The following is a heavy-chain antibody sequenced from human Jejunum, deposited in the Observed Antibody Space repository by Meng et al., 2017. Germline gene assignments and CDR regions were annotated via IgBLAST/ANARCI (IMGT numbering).Heavy chain of an antibody. J-gene: IGHJ4*02. CDR3: ARDSMGSLDY. CDR2: ANT. V-gene: IGHV4-61*08. CDR1: GGSVGRAGYQ. Sequence: HVPLQESAPESVRPSDTLSLICTVSGGSVGRAGYQWGWIRQPPGRGLEWIGYANTNYNPSLKRRVTISLDTSRNLFSLSLTSVTAADTAVYYCARDSMGSLDYWGQGILVTVSS. D-gene: IGHD1-26*01.